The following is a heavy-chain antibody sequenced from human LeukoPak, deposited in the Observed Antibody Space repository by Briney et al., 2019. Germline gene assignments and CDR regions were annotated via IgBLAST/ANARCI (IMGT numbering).Heavy chain of an antibody. CDR3: AREGTYYYDSSGYMIDY. V-gene: IGHV3-21*01. CDR1: GFTFSSYS. Sequence: GGSLRLSCAASGFTFSSYSMNWVRQAPGKGLEWVSSISSSSSYIYYADSVKGRFTISRDNAKNSLYLQMNSLRAEDTAVYYCAREGTYYYDSSGYMIDYWGQGTLVTVSS. J-gene: IGHJ4*02. CDR2: ISSSSSYI. D-gene: IGHD3-22*01.